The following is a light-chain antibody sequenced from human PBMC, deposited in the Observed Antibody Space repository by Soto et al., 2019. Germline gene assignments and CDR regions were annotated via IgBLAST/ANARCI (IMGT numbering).Light chain of an antibody. CDR2: GAS. CDR1: QSVSSN. CDR3: QQYHNWPPLT. V-gene: IGKV3-15*01. Sequence: EIGMTQSPATLSVSPGERATLSCRASQSVSSNLAWYQQKPGQAPRLLIYGASTRATGIPARFSGSGSGTEFTLTISSLQSEDFAVYYCQQYHNWPPLTFGGGTKVEIK. J-gene: IGKJ4*01.